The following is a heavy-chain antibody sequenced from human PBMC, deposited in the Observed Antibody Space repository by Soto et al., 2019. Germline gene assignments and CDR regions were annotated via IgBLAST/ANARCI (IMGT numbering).Heavy chain of an antibody. CDR3: ERSVITIFGVVIMDDACDI. J-gene: IGHJ3*02. CDR2: IWYDGSNK. V-gene: IGHV3-33*01. CDR1: GFTFSSYG. D-gene: IGHD3-3*01. Sequence: QVQLVESGGGVVQPGRSLRLSCAASGFTFSSYGMHWVRQAPGKGLEWVAVIWYDGSNKYYADSVKGRFTISRDNSKNTLYLQMNSLRAEDTAVYYCERSVITIFGVVIMDDACDIWGQGTMVTVSS.